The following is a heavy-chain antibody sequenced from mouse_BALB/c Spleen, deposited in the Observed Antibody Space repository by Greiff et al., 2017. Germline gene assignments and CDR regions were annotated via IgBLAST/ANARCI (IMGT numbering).Heavy chain of an antibody. CDR2: INPSNGGT. J-gene: IGHJ1*01. D-gene: IGHD1-1*01. CDR1: GYTFTSYY. V-gene: IGHV1S81*02. CDR3: TRGPYYYGSSYGYFDV. Sequence: VKLMESGAELVKPGASVKLSCKASGYTFTSYYMYWVKQRPGQGLEWIGEINPSNGGTNFNEKFKSKATLTVDKSSSTAYMQLSSLTSEDSAVYYCTRGPYYYGSSYGYFDVWGAGTTVTVSS.